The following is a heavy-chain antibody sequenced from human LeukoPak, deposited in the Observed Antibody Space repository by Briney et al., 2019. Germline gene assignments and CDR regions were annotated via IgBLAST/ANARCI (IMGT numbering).Heavy chain of an antibody. J-gene: IGHJ5*02. Sequence: GESLKISCKGSGYSFTSYWIGWVRQMPGKGLEWMGIIYPGDSDTRYSPSFQGQVTISADKSISTAYLQWSSLKASDTAMYYCARLVYSRVAPVVVITNWFDPWGQGTLVTVSS. CDR2: IYPGDSDT. V-gene: IGHV5-51*01. CDR3: ARLVYSRVAPVVVITNWFDP. D-gene: IGHD3-22*01. CDR1: GYSFTSYW.